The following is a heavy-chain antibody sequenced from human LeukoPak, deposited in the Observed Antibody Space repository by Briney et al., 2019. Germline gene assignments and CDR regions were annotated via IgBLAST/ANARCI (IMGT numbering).Heavy chain of an antibody. CDR3: ARAASIDY. Sequence: PGGSLRLSCVASGFSFNNYRMTWVRQAPGKGLEWVANIKQDGSEKQYVDSVKGRFAISRDNAKKSLYLQINTLRAEDTAVYYCARAASIDYWGQGTLVTVSS. V-gene: IGHV3-7*03. CDR2: IKQDGSEK. J-gene: IGHJ4*02. D-gene: IGHD3-3*02. CDR1: GFSFNNYR.